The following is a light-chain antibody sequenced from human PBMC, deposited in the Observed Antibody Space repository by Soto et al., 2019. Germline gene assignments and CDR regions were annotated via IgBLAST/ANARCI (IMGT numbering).Light chain of an antibody. J-gene: IGLJ3*02. V-gene: IGLV2-14*01. CDR3: SSFTSSNTGL. CDR2: EVT. Sequence: QSALTQPASVSGSPGQSITISCTGTSSNVGGYNYVSWYQQYPGKAPKLMIFEVTNRPSGVSDRFSGSNSGNTASLTISGLQADGEADYYCSSFTSSNTGLFGGGTKVTVL. CDR1: SSNVGGYNY.